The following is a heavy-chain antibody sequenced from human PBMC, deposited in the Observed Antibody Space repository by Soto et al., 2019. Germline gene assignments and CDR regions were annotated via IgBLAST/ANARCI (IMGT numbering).Heavy chain of an antibody. CDR3: ARADIVATTIDY. J-gene: IGHJ4*02. D-gene: IGHD5-12*01. CDR2: IYYSGST. V-gene: IGHV4-30-4*01. Sequence: PSETLSLTCTVSGGSISSGNYYWSWIRQPPGKGLEWIGYIYYSGSTYYNPSLKSRVTISLDTSKNQFSLKLNSVTAADTAVYICARADIVATTIDYWGRGTLVTVSS. CDR1: GGSISSGNYY.